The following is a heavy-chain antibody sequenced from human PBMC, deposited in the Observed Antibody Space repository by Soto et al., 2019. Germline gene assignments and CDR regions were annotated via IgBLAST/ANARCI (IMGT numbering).Heavy chain of an antibody. CDR1: GYTFTSYY. J-gene: IGHJ4*02. Sequence: QVQLVQSGAEVKKPGASVKVSCKASGYTFTSYYMHWVRQAPGQGLEWMGIINPSGGSTSYAQKFQCRVTMTRDTSTSTVYMELSSLRSEDTAVYYCALVVAATGYYFDYWGQGTLVTVSS. CDR3: ALVVAATGYYFDY. CDR2: INPSGGST. V-gene: IGHV1-46*01. D-gene: IGHD2-15*01.